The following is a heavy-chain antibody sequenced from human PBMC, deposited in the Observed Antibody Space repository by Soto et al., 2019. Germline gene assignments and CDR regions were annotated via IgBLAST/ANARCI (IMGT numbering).Heavy chain of an antibody. Sequence: PGGSLRLSCAASGFTFSIYGMHWVRHAPGKGLEWVAVIWYDGSNKYYADSVKGRFTISRDNSKNTLYLQMNSLRAEDTAVYYCARVRYSYALYYYYGMDVWGQGTTVTV. CDR2: IWYDGSNK. V-gene: IGHV3-33*01. D-gene: IGHD5-18*01. J-gene: IGHJ6*02. CDR3: ARVRYSYALYYYYGMDV. CDR1: GFTFSIYG.